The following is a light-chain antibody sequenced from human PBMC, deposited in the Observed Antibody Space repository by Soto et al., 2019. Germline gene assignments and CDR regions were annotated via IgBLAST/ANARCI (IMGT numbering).Light chain of an antibody. V-gene: IGKV1-5*03. J-gene: IGKJ1*01. CDR3: QQFNSYPWT. CDR1: QMIYNW. CDR2: KAS. Sequence: DIQMTQSPSTLSASVGDRVTITCRASQMIYNWLAWYQQKPGKAPNLLIYKASILESGVPSRFSGSGSGTEFTLTISSLQPDDFATYYCQQFNSYPWTFGQGTEVGVK.